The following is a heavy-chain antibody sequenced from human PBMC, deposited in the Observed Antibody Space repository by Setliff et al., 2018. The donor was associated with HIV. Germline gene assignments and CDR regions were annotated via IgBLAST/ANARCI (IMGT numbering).Heavy chain of an antibody. J-gene: IGHJ3*02. CDR3: AKTSVGATGLYAFDI. V-gene: IGHV4-59*04. CDR1: GASISNHY. Sequence: PSETLSLTCGVSGASISNHYWGWVRQSPGKGLEWIGEIDHTGNTNNNPSLKGRVVMSVDTSKNQFSLKLRSVTAADTAVYYCAKTSVGATGLYAFDIWGQGTMVTVSS. CDR2: IDHTGNT. D-gene: IGHD1-26*01.